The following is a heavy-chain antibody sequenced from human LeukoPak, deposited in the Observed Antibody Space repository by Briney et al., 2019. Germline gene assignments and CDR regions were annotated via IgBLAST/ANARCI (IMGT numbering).Heavy chain of an antibody. J-gene: IGHJ4*02. Sequence: PGGSLRLSCAASGFTFSNYAMSWVRQAPGKGLEWVSTINGSGGSTYYADSVKGRFTISRDNTNNSLYLHMTNLRPEDTAVYYCVRDSLSRYDRNYCFDFWGQGTLVTVSS. D-gene: IGHD1-14*01. CDR3: VRDSLSRYDRNYCFDF. CDR2: INGSGGST. CDR1: GFTFSNYA. V-gene: IGHV3-23*01.